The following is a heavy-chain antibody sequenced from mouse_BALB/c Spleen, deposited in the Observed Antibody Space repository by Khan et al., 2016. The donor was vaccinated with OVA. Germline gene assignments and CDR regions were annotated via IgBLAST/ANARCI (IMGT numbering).Heavy chain of an antibody. Sequence: EVELVESGGGLVQPGESLKLSCESNEYEFPSHDMSWVRKTPEKRLELVAAINSDGGSTYYPATMERRLLISRDNTKKTLYLQMSSVRSEDSALFDCARGGVNSVANWGQGTLVTVSA. V-gene: IGHV5-2*01. CDR1: EYEFPSHD. CDR3: ARGGVNSVAN. CDR2: INSDGGST. J-gene: IGHJ3*01. D-gene: IGHD1-3*01.